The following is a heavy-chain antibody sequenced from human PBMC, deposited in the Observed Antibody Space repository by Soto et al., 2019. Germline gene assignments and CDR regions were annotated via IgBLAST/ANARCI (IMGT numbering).Heavy chain of an antibody. V-gene: IGHV3-23*01. J-gene: IGHJ3*02. CDR3: VRRAQYFDGTGFHAFDI. CDR1: GYNFNKYA. D-gene: IGHD3-22*01. CDR2: ISSGGDNT. Sequence: EVQLLESGGGLRQPGGSLRLSCVASGYNFNKYAVSWVRQAPGKGLEWVSAISSGGDNTYYADSVKGRFTITRDNSKNMLYLEMHSLTVEDTAVYYCVRRAQYFDGTGFHAFDIWGQGTRVTVSS.